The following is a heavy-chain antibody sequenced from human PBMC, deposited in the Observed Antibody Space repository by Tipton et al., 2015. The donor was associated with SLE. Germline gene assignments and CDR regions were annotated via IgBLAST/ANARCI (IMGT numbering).Heavy chain of an antibody. D-gene: IGHD3-22*01. CDR2: ISGSSSTI. V-gene: IGHV3-48*01. Sequence: SLRLSCAVSGSTFSSYSMNWVRQAPGKGLEWVSYISGSSSTIYYADSVKGRFTISRDDAKDSLYLQMSNLRAEDTAVYYCARDSAYAFDYWGQGTLVTVSS. CDR1: GSTFSSYS. CDR3: ARDSAYAFDY. J-gene: IGHJ4*02.